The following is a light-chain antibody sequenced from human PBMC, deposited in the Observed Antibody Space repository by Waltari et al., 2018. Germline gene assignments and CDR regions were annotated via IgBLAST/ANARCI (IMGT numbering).Light chain of an antibody. Sequence: QSALTQPASVSGSPGQSITISCTGTTSDVGAYDYVSWYQQHPGKAPKLMIYDVKRRTAGVSARFSGSKSGNTASLTISGLQTEDEADYYCSSSTTTTLIFGGGTKLTVL. J-gene: IGLJ2*01. CDR1: TSDVGAYDY. CDR3: SSSTTTTLI. CDR2: DVK. V-gene: IGLV2-14*03.